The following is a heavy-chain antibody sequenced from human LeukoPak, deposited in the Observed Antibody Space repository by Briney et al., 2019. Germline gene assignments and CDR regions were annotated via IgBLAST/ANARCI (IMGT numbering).Heavy chain of an antibody. V-gene: IGHV4-34*01. D-gene: IGHD6-6*01. CDR3: ARLGLRAPRTYSSSSRDY. CDR1: GGSFSGYY. J-gene: IGHJ4*02. Sequence: PSETLSLTCAVYGGSFSGYYWSWIRQPPGKGLEWIGEINHSGSTNYNPSLKSRVTISVDTSKNQFSLKLSSVAAADTAVYYCARLGLRAPRTYSSSSRDYWGQGTLVTVSS. CDR2: INHSGST.